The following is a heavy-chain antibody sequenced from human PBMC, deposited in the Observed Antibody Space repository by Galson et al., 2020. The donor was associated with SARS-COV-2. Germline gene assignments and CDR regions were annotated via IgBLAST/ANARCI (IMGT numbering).Heavy chain of an antibody. Sequence: GGSLRLSCAASGFTFSSYSMNWVRQAPGKGLEWVSYISSSSTIYYADSVKGRFTISRDNAKNSLYLQMNSLRDEDTAVYYCASLYGSGSYLGYYYGMDVWGQGTTVTVSS. J-gene: IGHJ6*02. CDR2: ISSSSTI. CDR1: GFTFSSYS. CDR3: ASLYGSGSYLGYYYGMDV. V-gene: IGHV3-48*02. D-gene: IGHD3-10*01.